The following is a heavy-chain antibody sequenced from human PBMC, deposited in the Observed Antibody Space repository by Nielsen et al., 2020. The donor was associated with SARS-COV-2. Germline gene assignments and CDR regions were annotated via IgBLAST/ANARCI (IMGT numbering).Heavy chain of an antibody. J-gene: IGHJ4*02. CDR3: AKGDGNSWSPFLYLDY. CDR2: ISGSGGST. D-gene: IGHD6-13*01. CDR1: GFSVSSHD. Sequence: GESLKISCAASGFSVSSHDMNWVRQAPGKGLEWVSAISGSGGSTYYADSVKGRFTISRDNSKNTLYLQMNSLRAEDTAVYYCAKGDGNSWSPFLYLDYWGQGTLVTVSS. V-gene: IGHV3-23*01.